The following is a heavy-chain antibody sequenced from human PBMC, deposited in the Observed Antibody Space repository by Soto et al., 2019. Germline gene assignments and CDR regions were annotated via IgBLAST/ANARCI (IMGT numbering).Heavy chain of an antibody. CDR2: ISGSGGST. V-gene: IGHV3-23*01. D-gene: IGHD1-7*01. Sequence: GGSLRLSCAASGFTFSSYAMSWVRQAPGKGLEWVSAISGSGGSTYYADSVKGRFTISRDNSKNTLYLQMNSLRAEDTAVYYCAKGEDNWNYVAPFDYWGQGTLVTVSS. CDR3: AKGEDNWNYVAPFDY. CDR1: GFTFSSYA. J-gene: IGHJ4*02.